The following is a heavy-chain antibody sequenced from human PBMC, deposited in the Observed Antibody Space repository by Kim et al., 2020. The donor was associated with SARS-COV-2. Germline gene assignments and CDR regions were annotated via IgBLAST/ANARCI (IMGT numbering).Heavy chain of an antibody. Sequence: ASVKVSFKASGYTFTSYGISWVRQAPGQGLEWMGWISAYNGNTNYAQKLQGRVTMTTDTSTSTAYMELRSLRSDDTAVYYCAILRYFDWFRGWFDPWGQGTLVTVSS. CDR3: AILRYFDWFRGWFDP. D-gene: IGHD3-9*01. V-gene: IGHV1-18*01. CDR2: ISAYNGNT. J-gene: IGHJ5*02. CDR1: GYTFTSYG.